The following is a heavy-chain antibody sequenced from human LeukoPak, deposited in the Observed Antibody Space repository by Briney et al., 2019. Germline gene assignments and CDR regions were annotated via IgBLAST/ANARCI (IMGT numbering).Heavy chain of an antibody. Sequence: SVKVSCKASGGTFSSYAISRVRQAPGQGLEWMGRIIPILGIANYAQKFQGRVTITADKSTSTAYMELSSLRSEDTAVYYCARDSSLRITIFGVVIDYYGMDVWGQGTTVTVSS. V-gene: IGHV1-69*04. J-gene: IGHJ6*02. CDR3: ARDSSLRITIFGVVIDYYGMDV. CDR1: GGTFSSYA. D-gene: IGHD3-3*01. CDR2: IIPILGIA.